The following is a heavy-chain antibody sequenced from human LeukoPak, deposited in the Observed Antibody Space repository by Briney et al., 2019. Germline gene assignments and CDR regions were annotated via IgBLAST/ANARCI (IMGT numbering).Heavy chain of an antibody. CDR3: ARHSPTSLGGYFDY. Sequence: PSETLSLTCAVYGGSFSGYYWSWIRQPPGKGLEWIGEINHSGSTNYNPSLKSRVTISVDTSKNQFSLKLSSVTAADTAVYYCARHSPTSLGGYFDYWGQGTLVTVSS. CDR2: INHSGST. J-gene: IGHJ4*02. V-gene: IGHV4-34*01. D-gene: IGHD3-16*01. CDR1: GGSFSGYY.